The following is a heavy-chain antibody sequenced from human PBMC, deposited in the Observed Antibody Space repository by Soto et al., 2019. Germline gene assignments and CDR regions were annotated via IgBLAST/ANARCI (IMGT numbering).Heavy chain of an antibody. CDR1: GGSISSGGYY. D-gene: IGHD3-22*01. CDR3: PKGPNSYDGSGNYYGAFDI. V-gene: IGHV4-39*07. Sequence: PSETLSLTCTVSGGSISSGGYYWSWIRQPPGKGLEWIGEINHSGSTNYNPSLKSRVTISVDTSKNQFSLKLSSVTAADTAVYYGPKGPNSYDGSGNYYGAFDIGAKGQWSPSPQ. J-gene: IGHJ3*02. CDR2: INHSGST.